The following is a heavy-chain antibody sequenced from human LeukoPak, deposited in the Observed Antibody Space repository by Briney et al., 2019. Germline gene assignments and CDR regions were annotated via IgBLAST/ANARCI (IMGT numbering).Heavy chain of an antibody. CDR1: GFTFSDYY. D-gene: IGHD6-13*01. J-gene: IGHJ4*02. CDR3: ARGSITAAGTAHDY. V-gene: IGHV3-11*01. CDR2: ISSSGSTI. Sequence: GGSLRLSCAASGFTFSDYYMCWIRQAPGKGLEWVSYISSSGSTIYYADSVKGRFTISRDNAKSSLYLQMNSLRAEDTAVYYCARGSITAAGTAHDYWGQGTLVTVSS.